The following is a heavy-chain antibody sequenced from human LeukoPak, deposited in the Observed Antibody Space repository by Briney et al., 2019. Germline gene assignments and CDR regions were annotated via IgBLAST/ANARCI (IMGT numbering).Heavy chain of an antibody. CDR2: IRSKIDGGAT. V-gene: IGHV3-15*07. CDR3: YTSITDY. CDR1: GFNVNNAW. D-gene: IGHD2-21*01. J-gene: IGHJ4*02. Sequence: GGSLRLSCAASGFNVNNAWMGWVRQAQGKGLEWVGRIRSKIDGGATDYAAPVKGRFTISRDDSKNTLYLQINSLKIEDTAMYYCYTSITDYWGQGTLVTVSS.